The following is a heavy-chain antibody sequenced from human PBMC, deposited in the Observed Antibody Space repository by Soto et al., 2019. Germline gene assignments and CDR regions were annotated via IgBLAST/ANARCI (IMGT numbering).Heavy chain of an antibody. CDR3: ARGWTSSSGYYFDY. Sequence: PSENLSLPCTFSCGPIRRGGYYWSLIRQHPGKGLEWIGYIYYSGSTYYNPSLKSRVTISVDTSKNQFSLKLSSVTAADTAVYYCARGWTSSSGYYFDYWGQGTLVTVSS. CDR2: IYYSGST. V-gene: IGHV4-31*03. CDR1: CGPIRRGGYY. D-gene: IGHD6-13*01. J-gene: IGHJ4*02.